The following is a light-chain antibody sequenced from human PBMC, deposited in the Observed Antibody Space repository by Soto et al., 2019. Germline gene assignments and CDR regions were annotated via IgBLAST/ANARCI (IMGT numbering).Light chain of an antibody. CDR3: SSYTSSSTLLNV. V-gene: IGLV2-14*01. CDR1: SSDVGGYNY. Sequence: QSVLTQPASVSGSPGQSITISCTGTSSDVGGYNYVSWYQQHPGKAPKLMIYDVSNRPSGVSNRFSGSKSGNTASLTISGLQAEDEADDYCSSYTSSSTLLNVFGTGTKLTVL. CDR2: DVS. J-gene: IGLJ1*01.